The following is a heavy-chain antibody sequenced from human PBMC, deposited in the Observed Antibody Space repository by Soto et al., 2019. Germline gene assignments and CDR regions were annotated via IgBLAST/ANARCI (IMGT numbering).Heavy chain of an antibody. CDR2: IIPIFGAP. J-gene: IGHJ6*02. CDR1: GYTFTSYY. CDR3: ARDGSRSSTYYNYGMDV. D-gene: IGHD6-6*01. Sequence: ASVKVSCKASGYTFTSYYLHWVRQAPGQGLEWMGGIIPIFGAPNYAQKFQGRVTIIADESSTTTYMELRSLRSEDTAVYYCARDGSRSSTYYNYGMDVWGQGTTVTVSS. V-gene: IGHV1-69*13.